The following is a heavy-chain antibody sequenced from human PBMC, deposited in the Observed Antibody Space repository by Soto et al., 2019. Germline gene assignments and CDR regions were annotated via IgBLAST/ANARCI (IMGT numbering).Heavy chain of an antibody. CDR1: GFTFDDYA. V-gene: IGHV3-9*01. Sequence: DVQLVESGGGLVQPGRSLRLSCAASGFTFDDYAMHWVRQAPGKGLEWVSGISWNSGSIGYADSVKGRFTISRDNAKNSLDLQMNSLRAEDTAVYYCSKAVAGGDAFDIWGQGTMVTVSS. J-gene: IGHJ3*02. CDR2: ISWNSGSI. D-gene: IGHD6-19*01. CDR3: SKAVAGGDAFDI.